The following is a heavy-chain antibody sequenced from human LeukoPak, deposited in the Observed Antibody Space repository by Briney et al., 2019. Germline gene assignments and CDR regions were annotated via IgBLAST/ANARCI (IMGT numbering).Heavy chain of an antibody. J-gene: IGHJ4*02. D-gene: IGHD5-12*01. CDR3: ARYGGYDSHSFDY. V-gene: IGHV3-11*01. Sequence: PGGSLRLSCAASGSTFSDFWMHWVRQAPGKGLEWVSYISSSGSTIYYADSVKGRFTISRDNAKNSLYLQMNSLRAEDTAVYYCARYGGYDSHSFDYWGQGALVTVSS. CDR1: GSTFSDFW. CDR2: ISSSGSTI.